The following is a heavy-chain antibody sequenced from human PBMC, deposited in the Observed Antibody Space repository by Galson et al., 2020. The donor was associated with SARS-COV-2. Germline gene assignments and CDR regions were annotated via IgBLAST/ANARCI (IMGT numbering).Heavy chain of an antibody. D-gene: IGHD5-12*01. V-gene: IGHV4-39*07. CDR1: GGSISSSSYY. Sequence: SETLSLTCTVSGGSISSSSYYWGWIRQPPGKGLEWIGSIYYSGSTYYNPSPKSRVTISVDTSKNQFSLKLSSVTAADTAVYYCARDRGGWLQRHPRFDYWGQGTLVTVSS. CDR3: ARDRGGWLQRHPRFDY. J-gene: IGHJ4*02. CDR2: IYYSGST.